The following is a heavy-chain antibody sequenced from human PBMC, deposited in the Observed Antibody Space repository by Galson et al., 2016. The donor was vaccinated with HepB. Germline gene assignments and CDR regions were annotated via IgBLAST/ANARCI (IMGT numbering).Heavy chain of an antibody. CDR2: IYYSGSN. J-gene: IGHJ4*02. V-gene: IGHV4-31*03. Sequence: TLSLTCTVSGGSINSPAYYWNWIRQHPGRGLEWIGNIYYSGSNYHNPSLKSRVTISVDTSKNQFSLQLSSVTAADTAVYFCARGFRLRYFDSWGQGTLVTVSS. CDR3: ARGFRLRYFDS. D-gene: IGHD3-16*01. CDR1: GGSINSPAYY.